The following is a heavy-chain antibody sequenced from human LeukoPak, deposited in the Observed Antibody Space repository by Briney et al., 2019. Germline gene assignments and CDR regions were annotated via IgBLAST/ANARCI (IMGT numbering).Heavy chain of an antibody. CDR2: ISSSSSYI. J-gene: IGHJ5*01. Sequence: GGSLRLSCAASGFTFSSYSMNWVRHAPGKGLEWVSSISSSSSYIYYADSVKGRFTISRDNAKISLYLQMNSLRAEDTAVYYCTAGMGDGHNFWSDCWGQGTLVTVSS. D-gene: IGHD5-24*01. CDR1: GFTFSSYS. V-gene: IGHV3-21*01. CDR3: TAGMGDGHNFWSDC.